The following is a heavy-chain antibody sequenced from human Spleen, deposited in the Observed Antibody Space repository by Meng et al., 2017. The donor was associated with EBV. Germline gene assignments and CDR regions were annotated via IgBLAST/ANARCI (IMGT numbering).Heavy chain of an antibody. CDR3: AEGGYCSGGSCYFDY. Sequence: QVQLEESGPGLGKPSETLSLTCAVHGGALSVYYWSWIRQTPGKGLEWIGEINHSGSTNYNPSLKSRVTISVDTSKNQFSLKLSSVTAADTAVYYCAEGGYCSGGSCYFDYWGQGTLVTVSS. V-gene: IGHV4-34*01. CDR2: INHSGST. CDR1: GGALSVYY. D-gene: IGHD2-15*01. J-gene: IGHJ4*02.